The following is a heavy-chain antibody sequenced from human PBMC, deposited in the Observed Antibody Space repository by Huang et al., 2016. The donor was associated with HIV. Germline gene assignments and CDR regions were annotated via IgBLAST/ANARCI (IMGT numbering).Heavy chain of an antibody. CDR1: GYIFTKYG. D-gene: IGHD1-1*01. Sequence: QVELVQSGAEVKRPGALVRVSCKAAGYIFTKYGINWVRQAPVQGLGWMGGISDYNGNTTYAENYQGGVTLAGDASATTAYMELRDVTSADTAVYYCARDHWYPLQNWFDLWGQGTLVTVSS. CDR3: ARDHWYPLQNWFDL. V-gene: IGHV1-18*01. CDR2: ISDYNGNT. J-gene: IGHJ5*01.